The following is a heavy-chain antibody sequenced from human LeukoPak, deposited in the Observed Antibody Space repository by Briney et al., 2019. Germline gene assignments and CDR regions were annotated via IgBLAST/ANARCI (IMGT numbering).Heavy chain of an antibody. CDR3: ARYTDHYYFDY. CDR1: GYSFTSYW. CDR2: IYPGDSDT. V-gene: IGHV5-51*01. J-gene: IGHJ4*02. D-gene: IGHD1-1*01. Sequence: GESLKISCKGSGYSFTSYWIGWVRQMPGKGLEWMVIIYPGDSDTRYSPSFQGQVTISADKSISTAYLQWSSVNTSDTAMYYCARYTDHYYFDYWGQGTLVTVSS.